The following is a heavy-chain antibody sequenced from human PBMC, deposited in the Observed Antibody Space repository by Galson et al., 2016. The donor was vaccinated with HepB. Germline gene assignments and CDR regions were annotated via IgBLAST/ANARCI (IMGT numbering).Heavy chain of an antibody. J-gene: IGHJ6*02. CDR1: GGSITSSSYY. V-gene: IGHV4-39*01. D-gene: IGHD1-14*01. Sequence: SETLSLTCTVSGGSITSSSYYWGWIRQPPGKGLEWIGSIYYSGSTYYKPSLKSRVTISIDTSRNQFSLRLTSVTAADTAVYYCARHRNPRGYYFYGMEVWGQGTTVIVSS. CDR2: IYYSGST. CDR3: ARHRNPRGYYFYGMEV.